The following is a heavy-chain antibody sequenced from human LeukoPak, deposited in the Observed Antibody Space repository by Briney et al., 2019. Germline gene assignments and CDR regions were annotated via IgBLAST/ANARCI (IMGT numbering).Heavy chain of an antibody. Sequence: PGGSLRLSCAASVFTFSDYWIHWVRQAPGKGLVWVSHINSDGSSATYADSLKGRLTISRDNAKNTVYLQMNSLSAHDTAVYFCARGWVRSFDYWGQGAMVTVSS. CDR1: VFTFSDYW. CDR2: INSDGSSA. CDR3: ARGWVRSFDY. J-gene: IGHJ4*02. V-gene: IGHV3-74*01. D-gene: IGHD3-10*01.